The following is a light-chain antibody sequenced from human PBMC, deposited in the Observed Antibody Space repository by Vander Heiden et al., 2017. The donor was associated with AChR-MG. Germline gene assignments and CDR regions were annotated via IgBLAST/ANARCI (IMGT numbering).Light chain of an antibody. CDR2: DVS. CDR1: SSDVGGYNY. Sequence: HSALTQPRSVSVSPGPSVTISCPGTSSDVGGYNYVSWYQQHPGKAPKLMIYDVSKRPSGVPDRFSGSKSGNTASLTISGLQAEDEADYYCCSYAGSYTHWVFGGGTKLTVL. V-gene: IGLV2-11*01. CDR3: CSYAGSYTHWV. J-gene: IGLJ3*02.